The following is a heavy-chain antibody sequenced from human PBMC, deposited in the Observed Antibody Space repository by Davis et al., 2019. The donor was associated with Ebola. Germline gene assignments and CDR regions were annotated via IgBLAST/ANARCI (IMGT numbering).Heavy chain of an antibody. J-gene: IGHJ4*02. Sequence: ASVKVSCKASGYTFTSYGISWVRQAPGQGLEWMGWISAYNGNTNYAQKLQGRVTMTTDTSTSTAYMELRSLRSDDTAVYYCARSITLMYSSSWSDYWGQGTLVTVSS. CDR1: GYTFTSYG. V-gene: IGHV1-18*04. CDR3: ARSITLMYSSSWSDY. D-gene: IGHD6-13*01. CDR2: ISAYNGNT.